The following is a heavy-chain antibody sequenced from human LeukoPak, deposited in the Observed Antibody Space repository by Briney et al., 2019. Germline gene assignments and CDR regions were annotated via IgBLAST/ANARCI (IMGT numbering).Heavy chain of an antibody. Sequence: ASVKVSCKASGGTFSSYAISWVRQAPGQGLEWMGGIIPIFGTANYAQKFQGRVTITTDESTSTAYMELSSLRSEDTAVYYCARESVLTAEEAVAASRAMGYWGQGTLVTVSS. D-gene: IGHD6-19*01. CDR2: IIPIFGTA. CDR1: GGTFSSYA. V-gene: IGHV1-69*05. J-gene: IGHJ4*02. CDR3: ARESVLTAEEAVAASRAMGY.